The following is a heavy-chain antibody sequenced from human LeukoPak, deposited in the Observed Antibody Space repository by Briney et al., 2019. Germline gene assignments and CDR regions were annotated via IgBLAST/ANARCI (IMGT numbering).Heavy chain of an antibody. J-gene: IGHJ4*02. V-gene: IGHV5-51*01. Sequence: GESLKISCKESGYNFANGWLGWVRQVPGKGLEWMGIMYFGDSDTTDADIRYSPSFQGQVPISVDKSISTTYLQWSSLKASDTAIYYCARVCRKQHQVLCLDDWGQGTLVIVSS. CDR3: ARVCRKQHQVLCLDD. CDR1: GYNFANGW. CDR2: MYFGDSDTTDADI. D-gene: IGHD6-13*01.